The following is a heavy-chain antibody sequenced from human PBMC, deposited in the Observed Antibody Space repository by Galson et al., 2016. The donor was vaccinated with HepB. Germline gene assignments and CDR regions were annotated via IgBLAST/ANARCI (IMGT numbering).Heavy chain of an antibody. CDR1: DGSVSSYSYY. D-gene: IGHD4-17*01. V-gene: IGHV4-61*01. CDR3: AREAVTTAYGVDV. CDR2: IYYSGST. J-gene: IGHJ6*02. Sequence: ETLSLTCTVSDGSVSSYSYYWSWFRQPPGKGLEWIGYIYYSGSTNYNPSLKSRVTMSLDTSKNQFSLKLTSVTAADTAVYYCAREAVTTAYGVDVWGQGTTVTVSS.